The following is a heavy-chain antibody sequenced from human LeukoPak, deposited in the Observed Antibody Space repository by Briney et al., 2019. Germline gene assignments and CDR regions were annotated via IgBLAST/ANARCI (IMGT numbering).Heavy chain of an antibody. CDR1: GFTFSSYS. CDR2: VSSSISYI. CDR3: ARDRHDYSNYVDFNWFDP. V-gene: IGHV3-21*01. D-gene: IGHD4-11*01. Sequence: GGSLRLSCAASGFTFSSYSMNWVRQAPGKGLEWVSSVSSSISYIYYADSVKGRFTISRDKAKNSLYLQMNSLRAEDTAVYSCARDRHDYSNYVDFNWFDPWGQGTLVTVSS. J-gene: IGHJ5*02.